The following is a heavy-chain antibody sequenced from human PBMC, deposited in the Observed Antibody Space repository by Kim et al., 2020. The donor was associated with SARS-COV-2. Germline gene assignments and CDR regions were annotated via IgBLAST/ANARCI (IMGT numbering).Heavy chain of an antibody. D-gene: IGHD1-1*01. CDR1: GYSFTSYW. J-gene: IGHJ4*02. Sequence: GESLKISCKGSGYSFTSYWISWVRQMPGKGLEWMGRIDPSDSYTNYSPSFQGHVTISADKSISTAYLQWSSLKASDTAMYYCAIRVQLERLPLYWGQGTLVTVSS. CDR2: IDPSDSYT. V-gene: IGHV5-10-1*01. CDR3: AIRVQLERLPLY.